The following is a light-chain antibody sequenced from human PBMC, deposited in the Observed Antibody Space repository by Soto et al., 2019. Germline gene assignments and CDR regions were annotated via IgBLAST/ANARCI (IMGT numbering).Light chain of an antibody. J-gene: IGLJ2*01. CDR1: SGHSSDA. CDR3: QTWGTGIHVV. V-gene: IGLV4-69*01. Sequence: QLVLTQSPSASASLGASVKLTCTLSSGHSSDAIAWHQQQPETGPRYLMKLDSDGSHTKGDAIPDRFSGSSSGAERYLTISSLQSEDEADYYCQTWGTGIHVVFGGGTKLTVL. CDR2: LDSDGSH.